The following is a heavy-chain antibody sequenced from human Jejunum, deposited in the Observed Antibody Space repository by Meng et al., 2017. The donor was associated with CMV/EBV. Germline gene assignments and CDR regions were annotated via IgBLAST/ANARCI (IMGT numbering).Heavy chain of an antibody. Sequence: SGFTFSSYEMGRVRQAPGKGLEFISFISIGGNAAYYAASVRGRFTISRDDAKSSVFLQMNSLRVEDTALYYCVREDPLPPQYFDLWGQGTLVTVSS. CDR2: ISIGGNAA. J-gene: IGHJ4*02. V-gene: IGHV3-48*03. D-gene: IGHD2-2*01. CDR3: VREDPLPPQYFDL. CDR1: GFTFSSYE.